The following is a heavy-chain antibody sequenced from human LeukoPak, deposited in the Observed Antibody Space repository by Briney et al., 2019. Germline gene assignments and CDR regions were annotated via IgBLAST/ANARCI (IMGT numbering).Heavy chain of an antibody. CDR1: GDSISSGSYN. CDR3: ARERAGTYIFDL. D-gene: IGHD3-10*01. CDR2: IYTSGSI. J-gene: IGHJ3*01. Sequence: SQTLSLTCTVSGDSISSGSYNWNWIRQPAGKGLEWIGHIYTSGSINYSLSLKSQVTISMETSKNQFSLQLSSVTAADTAVYYCARERAGTYIFDLWGQGTMVTVSS. V-gene: IGHV4-61*09.